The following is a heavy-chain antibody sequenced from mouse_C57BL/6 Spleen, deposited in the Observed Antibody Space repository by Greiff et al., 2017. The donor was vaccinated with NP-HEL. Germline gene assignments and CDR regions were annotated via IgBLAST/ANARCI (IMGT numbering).Heavy chain of an antibody. J-gene: IGHJ2*01. CDR1: GFTFSDYG. V-gene: IGHV5-17*01. Sequence: EVKLMESGGGLVKPGGSLKRSCAASGFTFSDYGMHWVRQAPEKGLEWVAYISSGSSTIYYADTVKGRFTISRDNAKNTLFLQMTSLRSEDTGMYRCARGGSAGYPLYYFDYWGQGTTLTVSS. CDR2: ISSGSSTI. CDR3: ARGGSAGYPLYYFDY. D-gene: IGHD2-2*01.